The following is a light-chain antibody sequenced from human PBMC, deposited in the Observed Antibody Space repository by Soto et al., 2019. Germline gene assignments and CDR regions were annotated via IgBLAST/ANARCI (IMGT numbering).Light chain of an antibody. V-gene: IGLV2-14*01. CDR3: SSYTSSNTWV. CDR1: SSDIGDYNF. CDR2: EVT. J-gene: IGLJ3*02. Sequence: QSALTQPASVSGSPGQSITISCTGTSSDIGDYNFVSWYQQHPGKAPKLLIYEVTKRPSGVSNRFSGSKSGNTASLTISGLQAEDEADYYCSSYTSSNTWVFGGGTKVTVL.